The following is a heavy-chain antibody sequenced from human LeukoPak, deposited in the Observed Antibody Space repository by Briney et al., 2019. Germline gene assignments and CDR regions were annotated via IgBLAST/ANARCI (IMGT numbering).Heavy chain of an antibody. D-gene: IGHD4-17*01. V-gene: IGHV4-39*01. CDR2: IYYSGST. CDR1: GGSISSSDYY. J-gene: IGHJ4*02. CDR3: VRGARCARYLHY. Sequence: PSETLSLTCTVSGGSISSSDYYWGWIRQPPGEGLEWIGSIYYSGSTYYNSSLKSRVTISVDTSKNQFSLRLSSVTAADTAVYYCVRGARCARYLHYWGQGTLVTVSS.